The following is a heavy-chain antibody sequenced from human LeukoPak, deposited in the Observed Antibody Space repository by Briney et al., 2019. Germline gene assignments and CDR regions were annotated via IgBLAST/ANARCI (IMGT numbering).Heavy chain of an antibody. V-gene: IGHV3-30*04. D-gene: IGHD6-13*01. CDR3: ARAPKDSSSWYSGGFDY. CDR2: ISYDGSNK. J-gene: IGHJ4*02. Sequence: GRSLRLSCAASGFTFSTYTIHWVRQAPGKGLEWVAVISYDGSNKYYADSVKGRFTISRDNSKNTLYLQMNGLRAEDTAVYYCARAPKDSSSWYSGGFDYWGQGTLVTVSS. CDR1: GFTFSTYT.